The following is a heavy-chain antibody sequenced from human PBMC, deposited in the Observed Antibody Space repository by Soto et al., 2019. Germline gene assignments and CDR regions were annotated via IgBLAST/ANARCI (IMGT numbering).Heavy chain of an antibody. CDR3: ARSVFP. CDR1: GGSISSNSYC. CDR2: ISYSGRK. V-gene: IGHV4-39*01. J-gene: IGHJ5*02. Sequence: PSETLSLTCTVSGGSISSNSYCWGWVRQSPGKGLEWIGSISYSGRKYYNPSLKGRVTISVDTSKNQLSLELNSVTAADTALFYCARSVFPWGQGTLVTVSS.